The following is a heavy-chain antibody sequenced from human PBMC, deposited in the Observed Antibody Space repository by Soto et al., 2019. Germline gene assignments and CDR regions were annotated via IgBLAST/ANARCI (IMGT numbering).Heavy chain of an antibody. CDR3: ARTAGATDQYYFDY. CDR1: GGSISSGGYS. Sequence: PSETLSLTCAVSGGSISSGGYSWSWIRQPPGKGLEWIGYIYHSGSTYYNPSLKSRVTISVDRSKNQFSLKLSSVTAADTAVYYCARTAGATDQYYFDYWGQGTLVTV. CDR2: IYHSGST. D-gene: IGHD1-26*01. J-gene: IGHJ4*02. V-gene: IGHV4-30-2*01.